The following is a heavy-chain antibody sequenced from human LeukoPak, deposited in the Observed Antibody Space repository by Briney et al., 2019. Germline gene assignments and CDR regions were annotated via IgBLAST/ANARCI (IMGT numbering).Heavy chain of an antibody. CDR3: ARSRTYYYDSSGYCFDY. CDR2: IYYSGST. CDR1: GGSISSYY. J-gene: IGHJ4*02. Sequence: SGTLSLTCTVSGGSISSYYWSWIRQAPGKGLEWIGYIYYSGSTNYNPSLKSRVTISVDTSKNQFSLKLSSVTAADTAVYYCARSRTYYYDSSGYCFDYWGQGTLVTVSS. V-gene: IGHV4-59*01. D-gene: IGHD3-22*01.